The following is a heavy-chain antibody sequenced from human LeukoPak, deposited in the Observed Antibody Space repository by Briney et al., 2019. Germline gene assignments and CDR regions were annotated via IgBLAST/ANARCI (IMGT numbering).Heavy chain of an antibody. Sequence: SETLSLTCTVSGYSISSGYYWGWTRQPPGKGLEWIGSIYHSGSTYYNPSLKRRLTMSVDTSKNQFSLKLKSVTAADTAVYYCARDARQELLAGGFDFWGQGALVTVSS. CDR3: ARDARQELLAGGFDF. CDR1: GYSISSGYY. J-gene: IGHJ4*02. V-gene: IGHV4-38-2*02. CDR2: IYHSGST. D-gene: IGHD3-10*01.